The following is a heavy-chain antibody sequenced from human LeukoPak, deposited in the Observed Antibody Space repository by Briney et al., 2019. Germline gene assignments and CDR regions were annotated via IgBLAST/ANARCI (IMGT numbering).Heavy chain of an antibody. Sequence: PGGSLRLSCAASGFTFSSYAMSWVRQAPGKGLEWVSAISGSGGSTYYADSVKGRFTISRDNSKNTLYLQMNSLRAEDTAVYYCAKTCYDFWSGYYGPFDYWGRGTLVTVSS. D-gene: IGHD3-3*01. J-gene: IGHJ4*02. V-gene: IGHV3-23*01. CDR2: ISGSGGST. CDR1: GFTFSSYA. CDR3: AKTCYDFWSGYYGPFDY.